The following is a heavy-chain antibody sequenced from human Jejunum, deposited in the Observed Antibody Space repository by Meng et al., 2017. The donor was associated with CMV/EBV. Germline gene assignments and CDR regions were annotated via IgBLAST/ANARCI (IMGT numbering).Heavy chain of an antibody. CDR2: IYWDDDK. D-gene: IGHD3-22*01. CDR1: GFSLSTSGVG. J-gene: IGHJ4*02. V-gene: IGHV2-5*02. CDR3: AHSTQSSGERLSFDY. Sequence: ITLNESGPTPVKPTQNLALTCNVSGFSLSTSGVGVGWIRQPPGKALEWLALIYWDDDKRYSPSLKSRLTITKDTSKNQVVLTMTNMDPVDTATYYCAHSTQSSGERLSFDYWGQGTLVTVSS.